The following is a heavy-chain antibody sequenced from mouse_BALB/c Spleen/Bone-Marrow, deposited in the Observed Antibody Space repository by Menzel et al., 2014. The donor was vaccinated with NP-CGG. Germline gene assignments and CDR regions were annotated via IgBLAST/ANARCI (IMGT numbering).Heavy chain of an antibody. V-gene: IGHV1-69*02. J-gene: IGHJ1*01. CDR1: GYTFTSYW. CDR3: ARAWNGYDGYWYFDD. Sequence: VQLQESGAELVKPGASVKLSCKASGYTFTSYWMHWVKQTPGQGLEWIGEIDPSDSYTNYNQKFKGKVTLTVDKSSSTAYMQLSSLTTEDSAVYCCARAWNGYDGYWYFDDWGPGTTVTVSS. CDR2: IDPSDSYT. D-gene: IGHD2-2*01.